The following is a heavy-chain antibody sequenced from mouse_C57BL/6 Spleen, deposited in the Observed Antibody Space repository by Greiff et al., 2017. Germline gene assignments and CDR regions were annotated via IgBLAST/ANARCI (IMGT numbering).Heavy chain of an antibody. CDR1: GYTFTSYW. D-gene: IGHD2-2*01. CDR2: IYPGSGST. CDR3: ARRDYGYPLAY. V-gene: IGHV1-55*01. Sequence: VQLQQPGAELVKPGASVTMSCKASGYTFTSYWITWVKQRPGQGLEWIGDIYPGSGSTNYNEKFTSKDTLTVDTASSTAYMQHSSLTSEDSAVFYCARRDYGYPLAYWGQGTLVTASA. J-gene: IGHJ3*01.